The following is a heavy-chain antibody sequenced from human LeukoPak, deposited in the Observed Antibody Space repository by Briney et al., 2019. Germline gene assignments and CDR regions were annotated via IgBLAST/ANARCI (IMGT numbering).Heavy chain of an antibody. CDR2: INPSGGST. CDR1: GYTFTSYY. CDR3: ATELPAFDAFDI. J-gene: IGHJ3*02. V-gene: IGHV1-46*01. Sequence: ASVKVSCKASGYTFTSYYMHWVRQAPGQGLEWMGIINPSGGSTSYAQKFQGRVTMTEDTSTDTAYMELSSLRSEDTAVYYCATELPAFDAFDIWGQGTMVTVSS.